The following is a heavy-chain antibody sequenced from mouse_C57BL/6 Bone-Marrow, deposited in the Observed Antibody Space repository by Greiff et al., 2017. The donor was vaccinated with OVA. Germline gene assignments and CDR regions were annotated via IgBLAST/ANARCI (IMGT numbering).Heavy chain of an antibody. V-gene: IGHV1-59*01. CDR2: IDPSDSST. CDR1: GYTFTSSW. CDR3: ARRRWYFDV. Sequence: QVQLQQPGAELVRPGTSVKLSCKASGYTFTSSWMHWVKQRPGQGLEWIGVIDPSDSSTNYNQKFKGKATLTVDTSSSTAYMQLSSLTSEDSAVYYCARRRWYFDVWGTGTTVTVSS. J-gene: IGHJ1*03.